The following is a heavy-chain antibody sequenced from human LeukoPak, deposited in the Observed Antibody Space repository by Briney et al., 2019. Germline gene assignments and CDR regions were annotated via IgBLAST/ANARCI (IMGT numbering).Heavy chain of an antibody. V-gene: IGHV3-7*01. Sequence: GGSLRLSCAASGFTFSGYWMSWVRQAPGKGLEWVANIKQDGSEKYYVDSVKGRFTISGDNAKNSLYLQMNSLRAEDTAVYYCATHDYGDYGPFFDYWGQGTLVTVSS. CDR1: GFTFSGYW. CDR3: ATHDYGDYGPFFDY. D-gene: IGHD4-17*01. CDR2: IKQDGSEK. J-gene: IGHJ4*02.